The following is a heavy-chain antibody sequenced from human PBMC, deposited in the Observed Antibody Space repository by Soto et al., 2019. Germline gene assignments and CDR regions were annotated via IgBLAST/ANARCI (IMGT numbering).Heavy chain of an antibody. CDR3: ASGTHDYGDYAQYFQH. J-gene: IGHJ1*01. V-gene: IGHV3-30-3*01. D-gene: IGHD4-17*01. CDR2: ISYDGSNK. Sequence: QVQLVESGGGVVQPGRSLRLSCAASGFTFSSYAMHWVRQAPGKGLEWVAVISYDGSNKYYADSVKGRFTISRDNSKNTLYLQMSSLRAEDTAVYYCASGTHDYGDYAQYFQHWGQGTLVTVSS. CDR1: GFTFSSYA.